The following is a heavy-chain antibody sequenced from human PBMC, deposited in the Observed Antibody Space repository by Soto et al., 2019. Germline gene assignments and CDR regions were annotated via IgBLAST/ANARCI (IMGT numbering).Heavy chain of an antibody. Sequence: QVQLVESGGGVVQPGRSLRLSCAASGFTFSSYGMHWVRQAPGKGLEWVAVISYDGSNKYYADSVKGRFTISRDNSKNMLYLQMNSLRTEDTVVYYCAKDGFSGSYFPFDYWGQGTLVTVSS. D-gene: IGHD1-26*01. J-gene: IGHJ4*02. V-gene: IGHV3-30*18. CDR1: GFTFSSYG. CDR2: ISYDGSNK. CDR3: AKDGFSGSYFPFDY.